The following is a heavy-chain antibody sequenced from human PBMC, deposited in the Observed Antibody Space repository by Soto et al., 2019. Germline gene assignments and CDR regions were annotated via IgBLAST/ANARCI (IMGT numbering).Heavy chain of an antibody. J-gene: IGHJ5*02. V-gene: IGHV4-30-4*01. D-gene: IGHD1-7*01. CDR3: ARLPGITGTTGWFDP. Sequence: SETLSLTCTVSGGSISSGDYYWSWIRQPPGKGLEWIGYIYYSGSTYYNPSLKSRVTISVDTSKNQFSLKLSSVTAADTAGYYCARLPGITGTTGWFDPSGQGTLVTVSS. CDR1: GGSISSGDYY. CDR2: IYYSGST.